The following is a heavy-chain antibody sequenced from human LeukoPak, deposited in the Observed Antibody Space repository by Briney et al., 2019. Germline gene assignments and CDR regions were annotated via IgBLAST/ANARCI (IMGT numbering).Heavy chain of an antibody. V-gene: IGHV4-39*01. Sequence: PSETLSLTCSVSGGSISSDRHYWGWIRQSSGKGLEWIGSIYYEGSTYQNPSLKSRLTLSVDISKNQFSLKLTSVTAADTGVYFCAGRTEGAIDSPIFESWGQGLLVTVSS. D-gene: IGHD3/OR15-3a*01. J-gene: IGHJ4*02. CDR1: GGSISSDRHY. CDR3: AGRTEGAIDSPIFES. CDR2: IYYEGST.